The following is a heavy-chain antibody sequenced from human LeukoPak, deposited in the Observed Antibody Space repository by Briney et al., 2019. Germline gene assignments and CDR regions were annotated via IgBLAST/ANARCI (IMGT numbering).Heavy chain of an antibody. V-gene: IGHV3-7*01. CDR3: ARIMTTVTTVFSYYMDV. Sequence: GGSLRLSCVASGFTLRNNWMSWVRQAPGKGLDWVANIKQDGSEIYYANSVRGRFTISRDNAKNSLYLQMTSLRAEDTALYYCARIMTTVTTVFSYYMDVWGKGATVTVSS. CDR2: IKQDGSEI. D-gene: IGHD4-17*01. J-gene: IGHJ6*03. CDR1: GFTLRNNW.